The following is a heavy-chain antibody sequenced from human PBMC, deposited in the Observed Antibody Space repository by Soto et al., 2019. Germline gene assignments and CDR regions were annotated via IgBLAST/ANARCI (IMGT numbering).Heavy chain of an antibody. CDR1: GYTFTSYA. D-gene: IGHD1-26*01. V-gene: IGHV1-3*01. Sequence: ASVKVSCKASGYTFTSYAMHWVRQAPGQRLEWMGWINAGNGNTKYSQKFQGRVTITRDTSASTAYMELSSLRSEDTAVYYCARERVVGARPIVSYYLDYWGQGTLVTVSS. CDR2: INAGNGNT. J-gene: IGHJ4*02. CDR3: ARERVVGARPIVSYYLDY.